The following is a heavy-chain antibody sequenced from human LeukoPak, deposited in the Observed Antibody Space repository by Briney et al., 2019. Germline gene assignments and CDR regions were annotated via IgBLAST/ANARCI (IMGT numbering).Heavy chain of an antibody. D-gene: IGHD2-15*01. V-gene: IGHV1-46*01. CDR1: GYTFTSYY. CDR2: INPSGGST. J-gene: IGHJ5*02. Sequence: ASVKVSCKASGYTFTSYYMHWVRQAPGQGLEWMGIINPSGGSTSYAQKFQGRVTMTRDMSTSTVYMELSSLRSEDTAVYYCARDHGYCCGGGCYSLSPAYWFDPWGQGTLVTVSS. CDR3: ARDHGYCCGGGCYSLSPAYWFDP.